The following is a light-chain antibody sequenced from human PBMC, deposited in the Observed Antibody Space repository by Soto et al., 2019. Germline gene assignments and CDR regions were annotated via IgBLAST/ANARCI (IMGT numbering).Light chain of an antibody. V-gene: IGLV2-8*01. CDR3: SSYTDRNNLV. J-gene: IGLJ1*01. Sequence: QSALTQPPSASGSPGQSVTISCTGTSSDIGGCNSVSWYQQHPGKAPKVMIYDVSKRPSGVPDRFSGSKSGNTASLTVSALQAEDEADYYCSSYTDRNNLVFGTGTKLTVL. CDR1: SSDIGGCNS. CDR2: DVS.